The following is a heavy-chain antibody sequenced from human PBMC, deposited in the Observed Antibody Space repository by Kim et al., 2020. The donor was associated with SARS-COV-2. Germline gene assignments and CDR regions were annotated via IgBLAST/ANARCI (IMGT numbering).Heavy chain of an antibody. D-gene: IGHD1-26*01. CDR1: GFTFSSYA. V-gene: IGHV3-64*01. Sequence: GGSLRLSCAASGFTFSSYAMYWVRQAPGKGLEYVSGISNNGGRTFYANSVKTRFTISRDNSKNTLYVQMDSLRPEDMAVYYCARDLVSGNYYRSDGFDIWGQGTMVTVSS. CDR3: ARDLVSGNYYRSDGFDI. J-gene: IGHJ3*02. CDR2: ISNNGGRT.